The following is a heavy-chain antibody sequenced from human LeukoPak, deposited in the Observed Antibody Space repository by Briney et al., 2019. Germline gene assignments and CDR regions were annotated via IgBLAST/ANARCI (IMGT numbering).Heavy chain of an antibody. CDR2: IQSDGRNK. V-gene: IGHV3-30*02. D-gene: IGHD2-2*01. CDR1: GFTFTTYD. Sequence: PGGSLRLSCAASGFTFTTYDMHWVRQTPGKGLEWVAFIQSDGRNKYYTDSVKGRFTISRDNSRNTLYLQMNSLRTEDTAVYYCDCSSTSCYAAGDYWGQGTLVTVSS. J-gene: IGHJ4*02. CDR3: DCSSTSCYAAGDY.